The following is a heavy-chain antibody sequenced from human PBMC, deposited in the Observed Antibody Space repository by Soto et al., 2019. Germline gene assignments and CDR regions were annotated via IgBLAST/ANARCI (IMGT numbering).Heavy chain of an antibody. V-gene: IGHV3-74*01. D-gene: IGHD1-26*01. CDR1: GFTFSSYW. J-gene: IGHJ4*02. Sequence: GGSLRLSCAASGFTFSSYWMHWVRQAPGKGLVWVSRINSDGSSTSYADSVKGRFTISRDNAKNTLYLQMNSLRAEDTALYYCAKKYSGNYPVPFDYWGQGTLVTVSS. CDR3: AKKYSGNYPVPFDY. CDR2: INSDGSST.